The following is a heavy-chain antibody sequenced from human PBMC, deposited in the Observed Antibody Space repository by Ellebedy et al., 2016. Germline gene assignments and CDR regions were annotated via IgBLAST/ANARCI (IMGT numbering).Heavy chain of an antibody. CDR1: GGSFSGYY. D-gene: IGHD3-10*01. CDR3: ARGTSGGTMVRGVIIKLSRGYYFDY. Sequence: SETLSLTCAVYGGSFSGYYWSWIRQPPGKGLEWIGEINHSGSTNYNPSLKSRVTISVDTSKNQFSLKLSSVTAADTAVYYCARGTSGGTMVRGVIIKLSRGYYFDYWGQGTLVTVSS. CDR2: INHSGST. J-gene: IGHJ4*02. V-gene: IGHV4-34*01.